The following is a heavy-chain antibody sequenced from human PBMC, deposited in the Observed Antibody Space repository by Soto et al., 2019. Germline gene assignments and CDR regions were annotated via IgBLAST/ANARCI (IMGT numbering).Heavy chain of an antibody. J-gene: IGHJ6*02. Sequence: ASVKVSCKASGYTFTGYYMHWVRQAPGQGLEWMGWINPNSGGINYAQKFQGWVTMTRDTSISTAYMELSRLRSDDTAVYYCARTLRDFYYYGMDVWGQGTTVTVSS. CDR1: GYTFTGYY. D-gene: IGHD3-3*01. CDR3: ARTLRDFYYYGMDV. CDR2: INPNSGGI. V-gene: IGHV1-2*04.